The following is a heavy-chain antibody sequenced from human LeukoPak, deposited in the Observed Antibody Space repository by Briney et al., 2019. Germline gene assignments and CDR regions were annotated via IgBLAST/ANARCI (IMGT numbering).Heavy chain of an antibody. V-gene: IGHV3-11*01. D-gene: IGHD3-10*01. CDR3: ARDTLGITMVRGVGRFDP. CDR1: GFTFSDYY. Sequence: GGSLRLSCAASGFTFSDYYMSWIRQAPGKGLEWVSYISSSGSTIYYADSVKGRFTISRDNAKNSLHLQMNSLRAEDTAVYYCARDTLGITMVRGVGRFDPWGQGTLVTVSS. CDR2: ISSSGSTI. J-gene: IGHJ5*02.